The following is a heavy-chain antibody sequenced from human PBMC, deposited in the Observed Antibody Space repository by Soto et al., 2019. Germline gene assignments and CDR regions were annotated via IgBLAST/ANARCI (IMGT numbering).Heavy chain of an antibody. D-gene: IGHD3-10*01. CDR2: IIPIFGTA. Sequence: SVKVSCKASGGTFSRYAISWVRQAPGQGLEWMGGIIPIFGTANYAQKFQGRVTITADESTSTAYMELMSLRSDDTAVYYCARDQRHPPYFYYGMDVWGQGATVTVSS. J-gene: IGHJ6*02. V-gene: IGHV1-69*13. CDR3: ARDQRHPPYFYYGMDV. CDR1: GGTFSRYA.